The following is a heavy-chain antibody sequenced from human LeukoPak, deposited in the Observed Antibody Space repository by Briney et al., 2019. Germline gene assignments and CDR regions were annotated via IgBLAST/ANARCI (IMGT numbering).Heavy chain of an antibody. V-gene: IGHV4-4*02. Sequence: SGTLSLTCAVSGGSISSSNWWSWVRQPPGKGLEWIGEIYHSGSTNYNPSLKSRVTISVDKSKNQFSLKLSSVTAADTAVYYCAGDRGDIVVVVAATPYGMDVWGQGTTVTVSS. CDR3: AGDRGDIVVVVAATPYGMDV. D-gene: IGHD2-15*01. CDR1: GGSISSSNW. CDR2: IYHSGST. J-gene: IGHJ6*02.